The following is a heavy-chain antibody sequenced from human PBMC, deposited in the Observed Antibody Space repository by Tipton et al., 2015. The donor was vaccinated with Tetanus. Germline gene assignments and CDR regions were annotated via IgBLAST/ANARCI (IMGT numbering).Heavy chain of an antibody. CDR3: ARRGPGGISGPYDAFDI. V-gene: IGHV5-51*01. J-gene: IGHJ3*02. Sequence: QLVQSGAEVKKPGESLKISCKGSGYSFTSYWIGWVRQMPGKGLEWMGIIYTGDSDTRNSPSFQGRVTISADKSISTAYLQWSSLKASDTAMYYCARRGPGGISGPYDAFDIWGQGTMVTVSS. CDR2: IYTGDSDT. D-gene: IGHD1-14*01. CDR1: GYSFTSYW.